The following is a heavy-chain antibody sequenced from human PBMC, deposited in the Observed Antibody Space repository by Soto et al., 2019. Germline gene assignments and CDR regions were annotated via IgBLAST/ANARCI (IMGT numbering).Heavy chain of an antibody. V-gene: IGHV1-69*13. CDR2: IVPIYRTA. D-gene: IGHD6-6*01. CDR1: GGTFSSYR. Sequence: WASVKVSCKASGGTFSSYRINWVRQAPGQGLEWVGGIVPIYRTADYAQKFQGRVTITADESARTSYMELRSLKSQDTAVYYCVRGSSSYQFDYWGQGTLVTVSS. J-gene: IGHJ4*02. CDR3: VRGSSSYQFDY.